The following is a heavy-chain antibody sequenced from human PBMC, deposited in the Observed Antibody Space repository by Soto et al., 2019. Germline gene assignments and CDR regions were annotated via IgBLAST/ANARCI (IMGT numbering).Heavy chain of an antibody. D-gene: IGHD6-19*01. CDR1: GFTFSSYA. V-gene: IGHV3-23*01. CDR2: ISGSGGSS. J-gene: IGHJ4*02. CDR3: ARRSSGWYFDY. Sequence: EVQMLESGGGLVQPGGSLRLSCAASGFTFSSYAMSWVRQAPGKGLEWVSAISGSGGSSYYADSVKGRFTISRDNSKNTLYLQMNSLRAEDTAVYYCARRSSGWYFDYWGQGTLVTVSS.